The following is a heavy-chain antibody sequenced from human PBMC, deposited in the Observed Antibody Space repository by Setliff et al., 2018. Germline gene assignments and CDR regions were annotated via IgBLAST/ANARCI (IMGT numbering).Heavy chain of an antibody. CDR3: ASHPRVTIFGVVAFDY. J-gene: IGHJ4*02. CDR2: MYSSGST. V-gene: IGHV4-39*01. CDR1: GGPINSDRYY. Sequence: PSETLSLTCTVSGGPINSDRYYWGWIRQPPGKGLEWIGSMYSSGSTYYNPSLKSRVTISVDTSENQFSLKLSSVTAADTAAYYCASHPRVTIFGVVAFDYWGQGILGTVSS. D-gene: IGHD3-3*01.